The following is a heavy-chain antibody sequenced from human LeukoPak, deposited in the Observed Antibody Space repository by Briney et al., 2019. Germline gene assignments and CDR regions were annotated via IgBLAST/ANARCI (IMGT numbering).Heavy chain of an antibody. D-gene: IGHD6-19*01. Sequence: GASVKVSCKASGYTVTDYYMHWVRQAPGQGLEWMGWINPNSGGTNYAQKFQGRVTMTRDTSISTAYMELSSLRADDTAVYYCAKRRNSGWFFDYWGQGTLVSVSS. CDR2: INPNSGGT. CDR3: AKRRNSGWFFDY. J-gene: IGHJ4*02. V-gene: IGHV1-2*02. CDR1: GYTVTDYY.